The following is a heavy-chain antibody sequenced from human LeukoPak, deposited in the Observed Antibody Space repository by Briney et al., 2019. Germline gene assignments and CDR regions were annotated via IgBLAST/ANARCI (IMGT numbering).Heavy chain of an antibody. V-gene: IGHV3-30*02. Sequence: SGGSLRLSCAASGFTFSTYGMHWVRQAPGKGLEWVAFIRYDETNKYYADSVKGRFTISRDNSKNTLYLQMNSLRAEDTAVYYCARGRNFDWFLNYYYYMDVWGKGTTVTVSS. CDR1: GFTFSTYG. CDR3: ARGRNFDWFLNYYYYMDV. CDR2: IRYDETNK. J-gene: IGHJ6*03. D-gene: IGHD3-9*01.